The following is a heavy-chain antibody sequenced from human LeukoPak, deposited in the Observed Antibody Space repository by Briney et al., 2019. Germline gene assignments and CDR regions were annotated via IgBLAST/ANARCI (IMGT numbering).Heavy chain of an antibody. CDR3: ARVRGTGWYYFDY. V-gene: IGHV1-2*02. D-gene: IGHD2-15*01. CDR2: INPNSGGT. Sequence: ASVKVSCKASGYSFTGYYMHWVRQAPGQGLEWMGWINPNSGGTNYAQNFQGRVTMTRDTSISTAYMELSRLRSDDTAVYYCARVRGTGWYYFDYWGQGNLVTVSS. CDR1: GYSFTGYY. J-gene: IGHJ4*02.